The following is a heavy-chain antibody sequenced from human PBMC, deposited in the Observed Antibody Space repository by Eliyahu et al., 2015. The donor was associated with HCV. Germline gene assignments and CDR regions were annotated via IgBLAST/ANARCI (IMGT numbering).Heavy chain of an antibody. CDR2: ITNSGDGT. D-gene: IGHD6-6*01. CDR3: AKRVAYSDSSAYFDC. V-gene: IGHV3-23*01. J-gene: IGHJ4*02. CDR1: GFPFXTYA. Sequence: EAQLLESGGGLIQPGGSLRLSCTASGFPFXTYAMSWVRQAPGKGLEWVSAITNSGDGTYYADSVKGRFTISRDNSKNTVYLQMDSLRAEDTAVYHCAKRVAYSDSSAYFDCWGQGTLVTVSS.